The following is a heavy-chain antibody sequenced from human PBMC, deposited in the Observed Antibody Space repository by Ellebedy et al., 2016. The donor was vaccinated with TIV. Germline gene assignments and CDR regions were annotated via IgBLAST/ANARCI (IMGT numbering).Heavy chain of an antibody. D-gene: IGHD1-14*01. CDR3: ANEAAPTGIPYFDY. Sequence: GESLKISCAASGFAFSANGMSWVRQAPGKGLEWVSGLDGSENTDYGDSVKGRLTISRDISKNTLSLQMYHRRAEDTGVYYCANEAAPTGIPYFDYWGQGSQVTVSP. J-gene: IGHJ4*02. CDR1: GFAFSANG. CDR2: LDGSENT. V-gene: IGHV3-23*01.